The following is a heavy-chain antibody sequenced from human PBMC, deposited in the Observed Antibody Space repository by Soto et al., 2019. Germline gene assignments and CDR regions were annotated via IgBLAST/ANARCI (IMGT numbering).Heavy chain of an antibody. CDR2: TYYRSKWYS. D-gene: IGHD1-26*01. CDR3: ARAAYSGSYQGYFDY. Sequence: SQTLSFTCAISGDSVSSNSATWNWIRQSPSRGLEWLGRTYYRSKWYSDYAVSVKSRIAINPDTSKNQFSLQLNSVAPEDTAVYYCARAAYSGSYQGYFDYWGQGTLVTVSS. V-gene: IGHV6-1*01. CDR1: GDSVSSNSAT. J-gene: IGHJ4*02.